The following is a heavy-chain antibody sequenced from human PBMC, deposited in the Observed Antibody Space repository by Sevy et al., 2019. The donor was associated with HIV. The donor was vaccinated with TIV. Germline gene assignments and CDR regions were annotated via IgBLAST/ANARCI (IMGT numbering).Heavy chain of an antibody. J-gene: IGHJ6*03. V-gene: IGHV3-72*01. CDR2: IRNRPNRNTT. CDR3: VRGPNCGVGGCQQISPYCLDV. Sequence: GGSLRLSCAASGFTFSDHYVDWVRQAPGKGLEWVGRIRNRPNRNTTEYAASVEGRFTISRDDSKNSLYLQMNSLKTEDSAVYYCVRGPNCGVGGCQQISPYCLDVWGKGATVTVSS. D-gene: IGHD2-21*01. CDR1: GFTFSDHY.